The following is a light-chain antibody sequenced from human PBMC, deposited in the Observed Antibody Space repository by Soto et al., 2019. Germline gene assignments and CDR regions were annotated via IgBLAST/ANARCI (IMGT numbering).Light chain of an antibody. CDR1: NSDVGTYNR. Sequence: QSALTQPPSVSGSPGQSVTISCTGTNSDVGTYNRVSWYQQPPGTAPKLLIYDVSSRPSGVPDRFSGSKSGNTASLTISGLQTEYEANYYCTSYTTSSTFVFGGGTKLTVL. J-gene: IGLJ3*02. CDR2: DVS. V-gene: IGLV2-18*02. CDR3: TSYTTSSTFV.